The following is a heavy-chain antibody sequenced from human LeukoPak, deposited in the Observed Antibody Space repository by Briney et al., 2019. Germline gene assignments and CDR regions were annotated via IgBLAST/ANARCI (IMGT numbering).Heavy chain of an antibody. CDR2: IYPVDSDT. Sequence: GESLKISCKGSRVSFTVYWTGWVRQMPGKGLEWMGIIYPVDSDTRYSPSFQGQVTISADKSINTAHLQWSSLKASDTATYSRARLTEYSSGRYIDYWGQGTLVTVSS. D-gene: IGHD6-19*01. CDR3: ARLTEYSSGRYIDY. V-gene: IGHV5-51*01. CDR1: RVSFTVYW. J-gene: IGHJ4*02.